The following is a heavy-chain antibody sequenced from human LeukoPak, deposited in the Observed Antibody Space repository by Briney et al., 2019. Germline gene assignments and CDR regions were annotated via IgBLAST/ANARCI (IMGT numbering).Heavy chain of an antibody. V-gene: IGHV3-30*02. CDR1: GFTFSSYG. J-gene: IGHJ4*02. Sequence: GGSLRHSCAASGFTFSSYGMHWVRQAPGKGLEWVAFIRYDGSNKYYADSVKGRFTISRDNSKNTLYLQMNSLRAEDTAVYYCAKDPDFSADYWGQGTLVTVSS. CDR3: AKDPDFSADY. D-gene: IGHD3/OR15-3a*01. CDR2: IRYDGSNK.